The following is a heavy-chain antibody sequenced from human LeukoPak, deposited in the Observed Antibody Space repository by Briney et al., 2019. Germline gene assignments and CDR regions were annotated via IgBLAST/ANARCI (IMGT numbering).Heavy chain of an antibody. CDR2: ISYDGSNK. Sequence: GGSLRLSCAASGFTFSTYGMHWVRQAPGKGLEWVAVISYDGSNKYYADSVKGRFTISRDNSKNTLYLQMNSLRAEDTAVYYCAKGRGSWSYYYYGMDVWGKGTTVTVSS. J-gene: IGHJ6*04. CDR3: AKGRGSWSYYYYGMDV. V-gene: IGHV3-30*18. D-gene: IGHD3-10*01. CDR1: GFTFSTYG.